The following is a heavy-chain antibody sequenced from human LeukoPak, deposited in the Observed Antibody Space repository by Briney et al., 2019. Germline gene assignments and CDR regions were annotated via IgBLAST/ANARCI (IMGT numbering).Heavy chain of an antibody. Sequence: GASVKVSCKASGGTFSSYAISWVRQAPGQGLEWMGGIIPIFGTANYAQKLQGRVTITADESTSTAYMELSSLRSEDTAVYYCARDIRSDPGAFDIWGQGTMVTVSS. D-gene: IGHD1-14*01. CDR3: ARDIRSDPGAFDI. V-gene: IGHV1-69*13. J-gene: IGHJ3*02. CDR2: IIPIFGTA. CDR1: GGTFSSYA.